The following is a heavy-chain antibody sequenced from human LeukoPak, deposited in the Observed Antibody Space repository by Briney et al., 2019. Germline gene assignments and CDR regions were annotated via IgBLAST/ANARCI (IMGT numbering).Heavy chain of an antibody. CDR1: VYTFTVYY. J-gene: IGHJ3*02. CDR3: ARARSPVVVVTNDAFDI. CDR2: INPNSGGT. V-gene: IGHV1-2*02. D-gene: IGHD3-22*01. Sequence: GASVTVSFKSAVYTFTVYYMHWVRQAPGQGREWMGWINPNSGGTNYAQKFQGRVTMTRDTSIRPAYMELSRLRSDRPAVSYRARARSPVVVVTNDAFDICGQGTMVTVSS.